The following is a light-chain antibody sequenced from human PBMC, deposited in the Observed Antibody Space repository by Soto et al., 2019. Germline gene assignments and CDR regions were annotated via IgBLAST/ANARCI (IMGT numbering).Light chain of an antibody. CDR3: QQYGSSPPIT. CDR2: GAS. CDR1: QSVSSSS. V-gene: IGKV3-20*01. J-gene: IGKJ5*01. Sequence: EIVLTQSPVTLSLSPGVRATLSCRASQSVSSSSVAWYQQKPGQAPRLLIYGASIRATGIPDRFSGSGSGTDFTLTISRLEPEDFAVYYCQQYGSSPPITFGQGTRLEIK.